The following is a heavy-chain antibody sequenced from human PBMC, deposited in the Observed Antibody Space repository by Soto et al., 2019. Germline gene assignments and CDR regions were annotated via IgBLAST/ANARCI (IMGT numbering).Heavy chain of an antibody. J-gene: IGHJ2*01. D-gene: IGHD2-15*01. Sequence: GGSLRLSCAASGFTFDDHAMHWVRQAPGKGLEWVSGISWNSGSKGYADSVKGRFTISRDNSKNTLYLQMNSLRAEDTAVYYCAREALGYCSGGSCYPYWYFDLWGRGPLVTVSS. CDR3: AREALGYCSGGSCYPYWYFDL. CDR2: ISWNSGSK. CDR1: GFTFDDHA. V-gene: IGHV3-9*01.